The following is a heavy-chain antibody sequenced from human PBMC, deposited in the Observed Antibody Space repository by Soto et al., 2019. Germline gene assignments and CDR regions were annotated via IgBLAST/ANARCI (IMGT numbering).Heavy chain of an antibody. V-gene: IGHV4-30-2*01. CDR3: ARGDYYDSSGYPLNAFDI. CDR1: GGSISSGGYS. J-gene: IGHJ3*02. Sequence: KPSETLSLTCAVSGGSISSGGYSWSWIRQPPGKGLEWIGYIYHSGSTYYNPSLKSRVTISVDRSKNQFSLKLSSVTAADTAVYYCARGDYYDSSGYPLNAFDIWGQGTMVTVSS. D-gene: IGHD3-22*01. CDR2: IYHSGST.